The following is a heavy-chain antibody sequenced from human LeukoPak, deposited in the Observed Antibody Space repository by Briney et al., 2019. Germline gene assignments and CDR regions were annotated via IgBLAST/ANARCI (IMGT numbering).Heavy chain of an antibody. J-gene: IGHJ4*02. CDR3: ALVRDSSFDY. D-gene: IGHD3-22*01. V-gene: IGHV3-74*01. CDR2: INSDGSST. Sequence: GGSLRLSCAASEFTFSTSWMHWVRQAPGKGLVWVSRINSDGSSTNYADSVEGRFTISRDNAKSTLYLQMNSLRAEDTAVYYCALVRDSSFDYWGQGTLVTVSS. CDR1: EFTFSTSW.